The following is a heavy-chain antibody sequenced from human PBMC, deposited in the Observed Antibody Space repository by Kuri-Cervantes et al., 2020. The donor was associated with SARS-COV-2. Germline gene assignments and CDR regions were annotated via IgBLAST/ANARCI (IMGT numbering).Heavy chain of an antibody. CDR1: GYTFPTYW. CDR3: ARHFRHKDWLIPEVSTYFDS. V-gene: IGHV5-51*01. J-gene: IGHJ4*02. Sequence: GESLKISCKGSGYTFPTYWISWVRQMPGKGLEWMGVIYPGDSDTKYRPSFQGQVTLSSDRSISTAYLQWSSLKASDTAIYYCARHFRHKDWLIPEVSTYFDSWGQGTLVTVSS. CDR2: IYPGDSDT. D-gene: IGHD3-22*01.